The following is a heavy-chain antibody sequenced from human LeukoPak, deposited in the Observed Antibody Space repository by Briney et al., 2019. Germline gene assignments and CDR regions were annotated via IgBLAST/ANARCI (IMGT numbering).Heavy chain of an antibody. V-gene: IGHV1-2*02. J-gene: IGHJ4*02. D-gene: IGHD6-13*01. CDR1: GYTFTGYY. CDR3: ARVDYTRRDSSSWFSYYFDY. CDR2: INPNSGGT. Sequence: ASVKVSCKASGYTFTGYYMHWVRQAPGQGLEWMGWINPNSGGTNYAQKFQGRVTMTRDTSISTAYMELSRLGSDDTAVYYCARVDYTRRDSSSWFSYYFDYWGQGTLVTVSS.